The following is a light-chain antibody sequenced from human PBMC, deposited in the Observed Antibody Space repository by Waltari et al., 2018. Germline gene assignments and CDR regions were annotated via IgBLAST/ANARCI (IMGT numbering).Light chain of an antibody. CDR2: DDS. J-gene: IGLJ3*02. CDR1: NIGSKS. Sequence: SYVLTQPPSVSVAPGQTARITCGGNNIGSKSVHWYQHKPGQAPVLVVCDDSERPSGCPERFSDSNSGNTATLTISRVEAGDEADYYCQVWDSTSDHSGVFGGGTKLTVL. CDR3: QVWDSTSDHSGV. V-gene: IGLV3-21*02.